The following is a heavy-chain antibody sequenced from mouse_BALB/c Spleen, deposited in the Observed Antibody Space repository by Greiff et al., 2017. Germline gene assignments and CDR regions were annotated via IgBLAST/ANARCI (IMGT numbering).Heavy chain of an antibody. CDR1: GFNIKDTY. Sequence: VQLQQSGAELVKPGASVKLSCTASGFNIKDTYMHWVKQRPEQGLEWIGRIDPANGNTKYDPKFQGKATITADTSSNTAYLQLSSLTSEDTAVYYCARGDYDENAMDDWGQGTSVTVSS. CDR3: ARGDYDENAMDD. CDR2: IDPANGNT. J-gene: IGHJ4*01. V-gene: IGHV14-3*02. D-gene: IGHD2-4*01.